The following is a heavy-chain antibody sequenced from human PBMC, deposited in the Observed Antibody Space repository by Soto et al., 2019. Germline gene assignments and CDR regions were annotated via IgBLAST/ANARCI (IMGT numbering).Heavy chain of an antibody. D-gene: IGHD4-17*01. V-gene: IGHV1-69*02. Sequence: QVQLVQSGAEVKKPGSSVKVSCKASGGTFSSYTISWVRQAPGQGLEWMGRIIPILGIANYAQKFQGSVTITADKSTSTAYMELSSLRSEDTAVYYCARHYGDYNWGYWGQGTLVTVSS. CDR1: GGTFSSYT. CDR2: IIPILGIA. J-gene: IGHJ4*02. CDR3: ARHYGDYNWGY.